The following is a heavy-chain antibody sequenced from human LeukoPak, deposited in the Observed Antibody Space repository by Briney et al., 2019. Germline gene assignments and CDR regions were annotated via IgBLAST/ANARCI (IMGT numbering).Heavy chain of an antibody. CDR3: ARARSSTWPFDY. CDR2: VSGSGGDT. CDR1: GFTFRSYA. Sequence: GGSLRLSCAASGFTFRSYAMSWVRQAPGKGLEWVSMVSGSGGDTFYADSVKGRLTISRDNSNNTVFLQMNSLRAEDTAVYYCARARSSTWPFDYWGQGTLVTVSS. D-gene: IGHD6-13*01. J-gene: IGHJ4*02. V-gene: IGHV3-23*01.